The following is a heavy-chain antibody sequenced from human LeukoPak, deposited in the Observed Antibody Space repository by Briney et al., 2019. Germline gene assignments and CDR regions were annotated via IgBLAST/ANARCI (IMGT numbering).Heavy chain of an antibody. V-gene: IGHV4-59*01. CDR1: GASISGFY. J-gene: IGHJ4*02. CDR2: IHNSGST. Sequence: SEALSLTCTVSGASISGFYWSWIRQPPGKALEWIGYIHNSGSTNYNPSLKSRVTMSVDTSKNQFSLKVNSVTAEDTAVYYCARSTGGQLRAFDYWGQGTLVTVSS. CDR3: ARSTGGQLRAFDY. D-gene: IGHD4-23*01.